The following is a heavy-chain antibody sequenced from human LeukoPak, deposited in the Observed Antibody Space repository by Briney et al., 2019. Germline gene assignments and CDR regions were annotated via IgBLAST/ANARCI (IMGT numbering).Heavy chain of an antibody. CDR2: ISSSGST. CDR3: ARYVDPFDY. V-gene: IGHV4-61*02. CDR1: GDSISSGDYY. J-gene: IGHJ4*02. Sequence: SETLSLACTVSGDSISSGDYYWSWIRQPAGKGLEWIGRISSSGSTNYNPSLKSRVTISVETSKNQFSLKLSSVTAADTAVYYCARYVDPFDYWGQGTLVTVSS. D-gene: IGHD5-12*01.